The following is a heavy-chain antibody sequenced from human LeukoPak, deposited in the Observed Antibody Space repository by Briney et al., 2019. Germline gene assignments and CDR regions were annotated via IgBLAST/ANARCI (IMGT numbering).Heavy chain of an antibody. D-gene: IGHD2-15*01. J-gene: IGHJ4*02. CDR2: IFYSGST. V-gene: IGHV4-59*08. Sequence: SETLSLTCTVSGGSLRSYYWSWIRQPPGKGLEWMGYIFYSGSTDSNPSLKSRVTISVDTSKNQFSLKLSSVTAADTAVYYCARTYCSGGSCHFDYWGQGTLVTVSS. CDR3: ARTYCSGGSCHFDY. CDR1: GGSLRSYY.